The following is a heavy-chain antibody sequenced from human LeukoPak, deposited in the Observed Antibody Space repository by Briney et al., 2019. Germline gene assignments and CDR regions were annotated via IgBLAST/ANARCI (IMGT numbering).Heavy chain of an antibody. J-gene: IGHJ4*02. CDR1: GFTFDDYG. CDR2: INWNGGST. D-gene: IGHD6-6*01. V-gene: IGHV3-20*04. Sequence: GGSLRLSCAASGFTFDDYGMSWVRHAPGKGLEWVSGINWNGGSTVYADSVKGRFTISRDNAKNSLYLQMNSLRAEDTALYYCARVGGYSSSSENDYWGQGTLVTVSS. CDR3: ARVGGYSSSSENDY.